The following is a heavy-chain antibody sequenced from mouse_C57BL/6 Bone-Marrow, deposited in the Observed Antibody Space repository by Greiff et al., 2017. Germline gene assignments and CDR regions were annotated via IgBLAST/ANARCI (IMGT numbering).Heavy chain of an antibody. Sequence: EVQLQQSGPELVKPGASVKISCKASGYTFTDYYMNWVKQSHGQSLEWIGDINPNNGGTSYNQKFKGKATLTVDTSSSTAYMELRSLTSEDSAVXYDTTIYYYGSPLCAMDYWGQGTSVTVSS. D-gene: IGHD1-1*01. CDR1: GYTFTDYY. V-gene: IGHV1-26*01. CDR2: INPNNGGT. J-gene: IGHJ4*01. CDR3: TTIYYYGSPLCAMDY.